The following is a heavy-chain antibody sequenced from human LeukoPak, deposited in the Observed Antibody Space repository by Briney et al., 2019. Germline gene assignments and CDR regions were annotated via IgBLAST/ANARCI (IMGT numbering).Heavy chain of an antibody. V-gene: IGHV3-23*01. CDR3: AKVRYYDILTGYNDY. CDR2: SSGSGGST. J-gene: IGHJ4*02. Sequence: GGSLRLSCAASGFTVSDNYMSWVRQAPGKGLEWVSASSGSGGSTYYADSVKGRFTISRDNSKNTLYLQMNSLRAEDTAVYYCAKVRYYDILTGYNDYWGQGTLVTVSS. D-gene: IGHD3-9*01. CDR1: GFTVSDNY.